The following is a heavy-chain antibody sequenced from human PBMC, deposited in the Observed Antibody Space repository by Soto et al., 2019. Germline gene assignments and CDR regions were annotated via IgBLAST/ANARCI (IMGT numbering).Heavy chain of an antibody. CDR2: IYHSGST. J-gene: IGHJ3*02. CDR3: AARGGSGAFDI. Sequence: TLSLTCAVSGGSISSGGYSWSWIRQPPGKGLEWIGYIYHSGSTYYNPSLKSRVTISVDRSKNQFSLKLSSVTAADTAVYYCAARGGSGAFDIWGQGTMVTVSS. CDR1: GGSISSGGYS. D-gene: IGHD3-16*01. V-gene: IGHV4-30-2*01.